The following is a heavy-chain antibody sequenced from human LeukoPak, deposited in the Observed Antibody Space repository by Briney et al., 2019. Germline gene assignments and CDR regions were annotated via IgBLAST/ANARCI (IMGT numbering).Heavy chain of an antibody. CDR2: IKRKTDGGTT. CDR1: GFTFSNAW. J-gene: IGHJ3*02. V-gene: IGHV3-15*01. D-gene: IGHD2-15*01. Sequence: GGSLRLSCAASGFTFSNAWMRWVRQAPGRGREWVGRIKRKTDGGTTDYAAPVKGRFTISRDDSKNTLYLQMNSLKTEDTAVYYCTTVGYCSGGSCYRAFDIWGQGTMVTVSS. CDR3: TTVGYCSGGSCYRAFDI.